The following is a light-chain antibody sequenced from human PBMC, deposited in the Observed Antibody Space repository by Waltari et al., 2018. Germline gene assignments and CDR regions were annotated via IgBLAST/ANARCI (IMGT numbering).Light chain of an antibody. CDR3: QQYKTSPTWT. V-gene: IGKV1-5*03. CDR1: QNIGSS. CDR2: EAS. Sequence: DIQMTQSPSTLPASVGDSVTITCRASQNIGSSLVWYQQKPGKAPKLLIYEASSLQFGVPSRFSGRGSGPEFTLTIASLQPDDFAAYYCQQYKTSPTWTFGQGTRVELK. J-gene: IGKJ1*01.